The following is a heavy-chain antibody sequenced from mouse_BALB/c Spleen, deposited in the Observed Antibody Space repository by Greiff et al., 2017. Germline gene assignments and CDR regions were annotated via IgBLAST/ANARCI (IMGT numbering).Heavy chain of an antibody. D-gene: IGHD2-14*01. CDR2: INPYNDGT. Sequence: VQLKESGPELVKPGASVKMSCKASGYTFTSYVMHWVKQKPGQGLEWIGYINPYNDGTKYNEKFKGKATLTSDKSSSTAYMELSSLTSEDSAVYYCASGRYDVYYAMDYWGQGTSVTVSS. CDR3: ASGRYDVYYAMDY. J-gene: IGHJ4*01. V-gene: IGHV1-14*01. CDR1: GYTFTSYV.